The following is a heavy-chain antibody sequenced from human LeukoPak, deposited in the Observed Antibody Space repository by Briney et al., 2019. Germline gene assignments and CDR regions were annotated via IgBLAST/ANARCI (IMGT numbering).Heavy chain of an antibody. CDR3: ARVSGVHIAARLSDY. CDR2: ISAYNGNT. V-gene: IGHV1-18*01. D-gene: IGHD6-6*01. Sequence: ASVKVSCKASGYTFTNYGISWVRQAPGQGLEWMGWISAYNGNTNYAQKLQGRVTMTTDTSTSTAYMELRSLRSDDTAVYYCARVSGVHIAARLSDYWGQGTLVTVSS. CDR1: GYTFTNYG. J-gene: IGHJ4*02.